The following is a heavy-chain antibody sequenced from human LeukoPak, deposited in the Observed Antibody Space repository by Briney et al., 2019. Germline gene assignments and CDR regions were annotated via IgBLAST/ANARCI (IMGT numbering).Heavy chain of an antibody. CDR1: GYTFTSYG. J-gene: IGHJ1*01. V-gene: IGHV1-18*01. CDR2: ISAYNGNT. Sequence: AASVKVSCRASGYTFTSYGISWVRQAPGQGLEWMGWISAYNGNTNYAQKLQGRVTITTDTSTSTAYMELRSLRSDDTAVYYCARVADYAEYFQHWGQGTLVTVSS. D-gene: IGHD4-17*01. CDR3: ARVADYAEYFQH.